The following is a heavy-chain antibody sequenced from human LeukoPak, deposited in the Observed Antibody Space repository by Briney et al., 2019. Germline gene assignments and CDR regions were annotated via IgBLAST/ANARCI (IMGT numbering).Heavy chain of an antibody. CDR3: TRLDV. V-gene: IGHV3-30*04. Sequence: PGGSLRLSCAASGFDFSSNILHWVRQAPGKGPEWLAVISEDGDSEYYADSVKGRFTVSRDTSKNTLYLQMNSLRAEDTAVYYCTRLDVWGQGTLVTVSS. CDR1: GFDFSSNI. J-gene: IGHJ4*02. CDR2: ISEDGDSE. D-gene: IGHD3-10*02.